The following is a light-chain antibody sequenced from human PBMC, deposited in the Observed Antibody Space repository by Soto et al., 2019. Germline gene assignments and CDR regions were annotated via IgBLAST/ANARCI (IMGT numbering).Light chain of an antibody. V-gene: IGKV3-20*01. CDR1: ESVNSNY. J-gene: IGKJ2*01. Sequence: EIVLTQSPVTLSLSPGESATISCRASESVNSNYFAWYQQKPGQAPGLLIFGASSRATGIPNRFSGSGSGTDFTLTISGLEPEDFAVYYCHQYGLLPRHPFGQGTKLEIK. CDR3: HQYGLLPRHP. CDR2: GAS.